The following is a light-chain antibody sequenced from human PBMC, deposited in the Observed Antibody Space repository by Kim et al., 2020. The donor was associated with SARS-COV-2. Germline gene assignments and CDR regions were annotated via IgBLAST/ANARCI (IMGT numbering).Light chain of an antibody. Sequence: VSQGERVTLSCRASQSVSSNLAWYQQKPGQDPRLLIYGASTRATGIPARFSGSGSGTEFTLTISSLQSEDFAVYYCQQYNNWPLTFGGGTKVDIK. CDR2: GAS. CDR1: QSVSSN. CDR3: QQYNNWPLT. V-gene: IGKV3-15*01. J-gene: IGKJ4*01.